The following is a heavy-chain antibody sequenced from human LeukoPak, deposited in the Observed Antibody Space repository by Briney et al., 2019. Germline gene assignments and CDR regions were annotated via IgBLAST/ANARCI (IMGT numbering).Heavy chain of an antibody. Sequence: GGSLRLSCAASGFTFSSYSMNWVRQAPGKGLEWVSSISSSSYIYYADSVKGRFTISRDNAKNSLYLQMNSLRAEDTAVYYCAIWKYYDILTGYYPEYFQHWGQGTLVTVSS. D-gene: IGHD3-9*01. CDR3: AIWKYYDILTGYYPEYFQH. V-gene: IGHV3-21*01. J-gene: IGHJ1*01. CDR1: GFTFSSYS. CDR2: ISSSSYI.